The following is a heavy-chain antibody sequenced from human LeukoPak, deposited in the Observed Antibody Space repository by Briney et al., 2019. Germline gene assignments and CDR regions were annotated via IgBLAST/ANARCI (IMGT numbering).Heavy chain of an antibody. CDR3: ARGKDIVVVPAVHRNAFDI. CDR2: ISSSGSTI. Sequence: PGGSLRLSCAASGFTFSSYEMNWVRQAPGKGLEWVPYISSSGSTIYYADSVKGRFTISRDNAKNSLYLQMNSLRAEDTAVYYCARGKDIVVVPAVHRNAFDIWGQGTMVTVSS. V-gene: IGHV3-48*03. J-gene: IGHJ3*02. D-gene: IGHD2-2*01. CDR1: GFTFSSYE.